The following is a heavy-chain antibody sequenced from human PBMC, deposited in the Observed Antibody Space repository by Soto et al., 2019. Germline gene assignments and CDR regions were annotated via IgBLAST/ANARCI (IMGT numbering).Heavy chain of an antibody. V-gene: IGHV3-23*01. D-gene: IGHD6-19*01. CDR3: AKDSQFLVLQGYFDY. CDR1: GFTFSSYA. Sequence: GGSLRLSCAASGFTFSSYAMSWVRQAPGKGLEWVSAISGSGGSTYYADSVKGRFTISRDNSKNTLYLQVNSLTAEDTAIYYCAKDSQFLVLQGYFDYWGQGTLVTVSS. J-gene: IGHJ4*02. CDR2: ISGSGGST.